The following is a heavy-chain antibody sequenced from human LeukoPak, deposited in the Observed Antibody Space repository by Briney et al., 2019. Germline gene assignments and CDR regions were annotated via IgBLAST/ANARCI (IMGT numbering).Heavy chain of an antibody. CDR1: GFTFSSYA. CDR2: ISYDGSKK. V-gene: IGHV3-30-3*01. D-gene: IGHD2-8*01. CDR3: ARYCTNGVCSVDYFDY. J-gene: IGHJ4*02. Sequence: GGSLRLSCAASGFTFSSYAMHWVRQAPGKGLEWVAVISYDGSKKYYADSVKGRSTISRDNSKNTLYLQMNSLRAEDTAVYYCARYCTNGVCSVDYFDYWGQGTLVTVSS.